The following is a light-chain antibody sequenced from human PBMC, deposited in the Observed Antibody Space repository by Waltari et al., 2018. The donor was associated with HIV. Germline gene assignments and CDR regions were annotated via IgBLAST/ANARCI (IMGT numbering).Light chain of an antibody. CDR3: AAYTASDFLL. J-gene: IGLJ3*02. CDR2: EVS. CDR1: STDITSLHF. V-gene: IGLV2-14*01. Sequence: QSALTQPASVSGSPGQSITISCTGHSTDITSLHFISWYQTLPGKAPILLLYEVSHRPAGIPERFSAPKPGNAASLTGSGLQAEDEADYYCAAYTASDFLLFGGGTKLTVL.